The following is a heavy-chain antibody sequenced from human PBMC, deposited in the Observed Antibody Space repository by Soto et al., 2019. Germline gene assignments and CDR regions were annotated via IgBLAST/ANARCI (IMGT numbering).Heavy chain of an antibody. J-gene: IGHJ3*02. D-gene: IGHD3-22*01. CDR3: AELPYDSSGYYAFDI. CDR2: IYHSGST. CDR1: GGSISSSNW. V-gene: IGHV4-4*02. Sequence: QVQLQESGPGLVKPSGTLSLTCAVSGGSISSSNWWSWVRQPPGKGLEWIGEIYHSGSTNYNPSRKSRVTISVDKSKNQFSLKLSSVTAADTAVYYCAELPYDSSGYYAFDIWGQGTMVTVSS.